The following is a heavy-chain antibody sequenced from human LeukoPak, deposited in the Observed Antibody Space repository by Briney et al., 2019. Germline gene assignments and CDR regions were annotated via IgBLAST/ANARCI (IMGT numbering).Heavy chain of an antibody. D-gene: IGHD2-8*02. J-gene: IGHJ6*03. V-gene: IGHV4-4*07. CDR2: IYTSGVT. Sequence: SETLSLTCTVSGDSISSYYWTWIRQPAGKGLEWIGRIYTSGVTNYNPSLKSRVTISVDTSKNQFSLKLSSVTAADTAVYYCASGVAYAVMDVWGKGTTVTVSS. CDR3: ASGVAYAVMDV. CDR1: GDSISSYY.